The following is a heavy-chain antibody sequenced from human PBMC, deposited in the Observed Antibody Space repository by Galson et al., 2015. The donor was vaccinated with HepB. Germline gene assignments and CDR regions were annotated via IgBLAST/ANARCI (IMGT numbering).Heavy chain of an antibody. J-gene: IGHJ5*01. D-gene: IGHD3-22*01. CDR1: GFTLHSNA. CDR2: ITTSAGDT. CDR3: AKDNRSGWSES. Sequence: SLRLSCAASGFTLHSNAMSWVRQAPGKGLEWVSQITTSAGDTHYADSVKGRFTISGDSFKNILYLQMNSLRVEDTAVYYCAKDNRSGWSESWGQGTQVIVSS. V-gene: IGHV3-23*01.